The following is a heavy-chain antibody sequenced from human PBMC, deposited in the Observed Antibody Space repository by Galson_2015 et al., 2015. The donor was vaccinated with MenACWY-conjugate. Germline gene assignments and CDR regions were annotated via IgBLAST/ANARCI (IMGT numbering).Heavy chain of an antibody. J-gene: IGHJ4*02. V-gene: IGHV3-7*03. CDR3: ARENTHNYAYSIDY. CDR2: IKGDGSEI. D-gene: IGHD3-16*01. CDR1: EFSFSDYA. Sequence: SLRLSCAASEFSFSDYAMNWVRQAPGKGLEWVANIKGDGSEIWYVDSVKGRFTISRDNARYSLYLQMNALRAEDTAVYYCARENTHNYAYSIDYWGQGILVSVSS.